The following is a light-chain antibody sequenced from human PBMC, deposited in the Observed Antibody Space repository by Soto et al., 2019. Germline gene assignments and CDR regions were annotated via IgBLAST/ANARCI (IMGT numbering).Light chain of an antibody. CDR2: EVS. CDR1: SSDVGSYNH. V-gene: IGLV2-18*02. CDR3: SSYTSSSTVV. Sequence: QSALTQPPSVSGSPGQSVTISCTGTSSDVGSYNHVSWYQQPPGTAPKLMIYEVSNRPSGVPDRFSGSKSGNTASLTISGLQAEDEADYYCSSYTSSSTVVFGEGTKLTVL. J-gene: IGLJ2*01.